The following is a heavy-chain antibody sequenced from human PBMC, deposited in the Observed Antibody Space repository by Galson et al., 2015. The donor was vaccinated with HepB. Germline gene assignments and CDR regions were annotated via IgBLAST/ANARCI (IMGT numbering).Heavy chain of an antibody. Sequence: LRLSCAASGFTFSTYSMHWVRQAPGKGLDWVALISSDGSTKYYAESVKGRFTISRDNSMNMVFLQMNSLGPEDAAVYYCAPLSLANNWGQGTLVTVSS. J-gene: IGHJ4*02. D-gene: IGHD1-26*01. CDR1: GFTFSTYS. CDR3: APLSLANN. CDR2: ISSDGSTK. V-gene: IGHV3-30-3*01.